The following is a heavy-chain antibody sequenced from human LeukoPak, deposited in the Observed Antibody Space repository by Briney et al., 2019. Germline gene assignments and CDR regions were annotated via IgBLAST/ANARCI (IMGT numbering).Heavy chain of an antibody. CDR3: ARGHAFDI. J-gene: IGHJ3*02. V-gene: IGHV4-59*12. CDR2: IYYSGRT. Sequence: SETLSLTCSVSGGSISSYYWSWIRQPPGKGLEWIGYIYYSGRTNYSPSLKSRVTISVDTSKNQFSLKLSSVTAADTAVYYCARGHAFDIWGQGTMVTVSS. CDR1: GGSISSYY.